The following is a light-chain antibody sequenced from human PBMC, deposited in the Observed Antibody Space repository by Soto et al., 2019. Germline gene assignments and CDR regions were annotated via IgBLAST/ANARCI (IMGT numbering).Light chain of an antibody. CDR2: EVN. CDR1: SSDLGVYDY. J-gene: IGLJ3*02. CDR3: SSFTSSSTGV. V-gene: IGLV2-14*01. Sequence: QSALTQPASVSGSPGQSLTISCTGSSSDLGVYDYVSWFQQHPGKAPKLMIYEVNNRPSGVSNRFSGSKSGNTASLTISGLQAEDEADYYCSSFTSSSTGVFGGGTQLTVL.